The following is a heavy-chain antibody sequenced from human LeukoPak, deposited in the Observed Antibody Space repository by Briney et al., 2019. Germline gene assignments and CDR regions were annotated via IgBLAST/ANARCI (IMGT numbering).Heavy chain of an antibody. CDR2: INPNSGGT. Sequence: ASVKVSCKASGYTFTGYYMHWVRQAPGQGLEWMGWINPNSGGTNYAQKFQGRVTMTRDTSISTAYMGLSRLRSDDTAVYYCARRGNYDSSFDYWGQGTLVTVSS. V-gene: IGHV1-2*02. CDR1: GYTFTGYY. D-gene: IGHD3-22*01. CDR3: ARRGNYDSSFDY. J-gene: IGHJ4*02.